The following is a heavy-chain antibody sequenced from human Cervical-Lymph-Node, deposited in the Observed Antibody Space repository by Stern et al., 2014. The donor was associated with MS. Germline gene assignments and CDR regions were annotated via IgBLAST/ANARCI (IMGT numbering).Heavy chain of an antibody. J-gene: IGHJ4*02. V-gene: IGHV3-33*01. D-gene: IGHD6-13*01. CDR2: IWYDGSNP. CDR3: ASAYSSSHYYFDY. Sequence: VHLVESGAGVVQPGRSLGLSCAASGFGFSRSAMPWVRQSPAKGLEWVALIWYDGSNPYYADSVTGRFTISRDNFKNTLYLQMNSLRAEDTAVYYCASAYSSSHYYFDYWGQGTLVTVSS. CDR1: GFGFSRSA.